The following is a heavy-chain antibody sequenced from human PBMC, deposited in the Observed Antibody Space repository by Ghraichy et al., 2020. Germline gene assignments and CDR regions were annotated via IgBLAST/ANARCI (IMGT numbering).Heavy chain of an antibody. CDR3: ARGPRYCTSTSCYTGDYNGMDV. D-gene: IGHD2-2*02. J-gene: IGHJ6*02. CDR2: ISAYNGNT. Sequence: ASVKVSCKASGYTFTSYGISWVRQAPGQGLEWMGWISAYNGNTNYAQKLQGRVTMTTDTSTSTAYMELRSLRSDDTAVYYCARGPRYCTSTSCYTGDYNGMDVWGQGTTVTVSS. V-gene: IGHV1-18*04. CDR1: GYTFTSYG.